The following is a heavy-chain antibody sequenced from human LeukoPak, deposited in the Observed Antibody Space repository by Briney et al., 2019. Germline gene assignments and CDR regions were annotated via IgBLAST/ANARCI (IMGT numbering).Heavy chain of an antibody. Sequence: GASVKVSCKASGYTFTSYGISWVRQAPGQGLEWMGWISAYNGNTNYAQKLQGRVTMTTDTSTSTAYMELRSLRSDDTAVYYCARDRTMVRANRGGANFDIWGQGTMVTVSS. D-gene: IGHD3-10*01. CDR2: ISAYNGNT. V-gene: IGHV1-18*01. CDR3: ARDRTMVRANRGGANFDI. CDR1: GYTFTSYG. J-gene: IGHJ3*02.